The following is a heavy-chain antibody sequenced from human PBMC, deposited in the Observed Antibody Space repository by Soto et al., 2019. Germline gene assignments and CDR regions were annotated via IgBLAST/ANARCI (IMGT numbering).Heavy chain of an antibody. D-gene: IGHD3-16*02. Sequence: GGSLRLSCAASGFTFSSYSMNWVRQAPGKGLEWVSYISSSSTIYYADSVKGRFTISRDNAKNSLYLQMNSLRAEDTAVYYCSRPIKDDYIWGSYRSGAFDIWGQGTMVTVSS. V-gene: IGHV3-48*01. CDR1: GFTFSSYS. CDR2: ISSSSTI. J-gene: IGHJ3*02. CDR3: SRPIKDDYIWGSYRSGAFDI.